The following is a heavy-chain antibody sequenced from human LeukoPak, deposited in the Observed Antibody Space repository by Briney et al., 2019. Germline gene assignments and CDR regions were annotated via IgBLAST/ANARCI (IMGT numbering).Heavy chain of an antibody. J-gene: IGHJ3*02. CDR1: GGTFSSYA. CDR3: ARVAARGTIFGVVTDDAFDI. CDR2: IIPIFGTA. D-gene: IGHD3-3*01. Sequence: ASVKVSCKASGGTFSSYAISWVRQAPGQGLEWMGGIIPIFGTANYAQKLQGRVTITADESTSTAYMELSSLRSEDTAVYYCARVAARGTIFGVVTDDAFDIWGQGTMVTVSS. V-gene: IGHV1-69*01.